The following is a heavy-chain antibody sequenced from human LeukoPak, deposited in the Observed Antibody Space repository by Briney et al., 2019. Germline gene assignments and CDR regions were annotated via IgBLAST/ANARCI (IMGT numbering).Heavy chain of an antibody. CDR3: ATGPGSYVVVY. CDR1: GGSISSGGYY. J-gene: IGHJ4*02. CDR2: IYYSGST. D-gene: IGHD2-15*01. V-gene: IGHV4-31*03. Sequence: SQTLSLTCTVSGGSISSGGYYWSWIRQHPGKGREWFVYIYYSGSTYYNPSLKSRVTISVDTSKNQFSLKLSSVTAAYTAVYYCATGPGSYVVVYWGQGTLVTVSS.